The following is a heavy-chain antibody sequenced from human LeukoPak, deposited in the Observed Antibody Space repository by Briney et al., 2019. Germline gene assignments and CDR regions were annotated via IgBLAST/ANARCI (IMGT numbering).Heavy chain of an antibody. CDR3: ARDDSSGYYYY. Sequence: SVKVSCKASGYTFTGYYMHWVRQAPGQGLEWMGGIIPIFGTANYAQKFQGRVTITADKSTSTAYMELSSLRSEDTAVYYCARDDSSGYYYYWGQGTLVTVSS. J-gene: IGHJ4*02. V-gene: IGHV1-69*06. CDR1: GYTFTGYY. D-gene: IGHD3-22*01. CDR2: IIPIFGTA.